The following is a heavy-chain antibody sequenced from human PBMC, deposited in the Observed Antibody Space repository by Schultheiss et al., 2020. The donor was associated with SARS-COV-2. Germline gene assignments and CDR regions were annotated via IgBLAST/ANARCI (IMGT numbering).Heavy chain of an antibody. Sequence: SETLSLTCTVSGGSISSSSYYWGWIRQPPGKGLEWIGSIYTSGSTNYNPSLKSRVTISVDTSKNQFSLKLSSVTAADTAVYYCASEHCSGGSCFIFWGQGTLVTVSS. CDR1: GGSISSSSYY. CDR2: IYTSGST. D-gene: IGHD2-15*01. V-gene: IGHV4-39*07. CDR3: ASEHCSGGSCFIF. J-gene: IGHJ4*02.